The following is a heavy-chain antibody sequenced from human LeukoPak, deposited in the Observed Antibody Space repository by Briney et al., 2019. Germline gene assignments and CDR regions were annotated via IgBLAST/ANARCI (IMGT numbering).Heavy chain of an antibody. CDR2: ISGSGGST. CDR1: GFTFSSYA. J-gene: IGHJ4*02. CDR3: AKDILGGSGLDY. D-gene: IGHD2-15*01. Sequence: GGSRRLSCAASGFTFSSYAMSWVRQAPGKGLEWVSAISGSGGSTYYADSVKGRFTISRDNSKNTLYLQMNSLRAEDTAVYYCAKDILGGSGLDYWGQGTLVTVSS. V-gene: IGHV3-23*01.